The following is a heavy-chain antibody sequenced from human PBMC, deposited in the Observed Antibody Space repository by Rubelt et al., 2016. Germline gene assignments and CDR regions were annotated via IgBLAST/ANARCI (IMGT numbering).Heavy chain of an antibody. CDR2: ILPILGIA. CDR1: GGTFSSYA. Sequence: QVQLVQSGAEVKKPGSSVKVSCKASGGTFSSYAISWVRQAPGKGLEWMGRILPILGIANYAQKFQGRGTSTADKDTGTAYMELSSLRSEDTAVYYCARDRIRIAARQGWYFDLWGRGTLVTVSS. V-gene: IGHV1-69*04. J-gene: IGHJ2*01. CDR3: ARDRIRIAARQGWYFDL. D-gene: IGHD6-6*01.